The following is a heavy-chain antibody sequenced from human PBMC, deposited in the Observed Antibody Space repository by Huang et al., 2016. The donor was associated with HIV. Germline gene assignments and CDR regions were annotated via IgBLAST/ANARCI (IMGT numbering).Heavy chain of an antibody. Sequence: QIQLMQSGPELKQPGASVKVSCKASGYPFTSYGITWVRTAPGQGPEWMGWISASSGDTEYAQKFQGRVTLTTDTSTNIAYMELRSLRSDDTAKYYCARDPKYHRIGYYRQRRGIDIWGQGTMVIVSS. CDR3: ARDPKYHRIGYYRQRRGIDI. CDR2: ISASSGDT. J-gene: IGHJ3*02. CDR1: GYPFTSYG. V-gene: IGHV1-18*01. D-gene: IGHD3-22*01.